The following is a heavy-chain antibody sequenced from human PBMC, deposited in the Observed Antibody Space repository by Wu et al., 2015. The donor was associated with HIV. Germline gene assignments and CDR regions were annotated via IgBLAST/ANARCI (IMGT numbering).Heavy chain of an antibody. CDR3: ARDYYDSSGPRASGFDY. CDR1: GGTFSSYA. V-gene: IGHV1-69*05. Sequence: QVQLVQSGAEVKKPGSSVKVTCKASGGTFSSYAISWVRQAPGQGLEWMGGIIPIFGTANYAQKFQGRVTITTDESTSTAYMELSSLRSEDTAVYYCARDYYDSSGPRASGFDYWGQGTLVTVSS. CDR2: IIPIFGTA. J-gene: IGHJ4*02. D-gene: IGHD3-22*01.